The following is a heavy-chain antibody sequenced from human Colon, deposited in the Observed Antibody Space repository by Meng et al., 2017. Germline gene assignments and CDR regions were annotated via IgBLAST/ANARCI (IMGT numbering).Heavy chain of an antibody. J-gene: IGHJ3*01. D-gene: IGHD6-6*01. V-gene: IGHV4-59*02. CDR3: ARGALAWGRPAENIVAAQSDAFDL. Sequence: SETLSPTCTVPGGPVSSYYWSWIRQLPGKGLEWIGYIYCSGSTNYNPSLKSRLTISVDMSKEQFSLNLTSVTAAVTAVYYCARGALAWGRPAENIVAAQSDAFDLWGQGTMVTVSS. CDR1: GGPVSSYY. CDR2: IYCSGST.